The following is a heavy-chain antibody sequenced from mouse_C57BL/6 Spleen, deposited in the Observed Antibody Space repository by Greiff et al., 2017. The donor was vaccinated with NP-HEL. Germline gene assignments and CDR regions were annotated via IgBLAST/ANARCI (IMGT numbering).Heavy chain of an antibody. J-gene: IGHJ2*01. CDR3: AREIYGSRDFDY. CDR1: GYTFTSYW. D-gene: IGHD1-1*01. Sequence: VQLQQPGAELVKPGASVKMSCKASGYTFTSYWITWVKQRPGQGLEWIGDIYPGSGSTNYNEKFKSKATLTVDTSSSTAYMQLSSLTSEDSAVYYCAREIYGSRDFDYWGQGTTLTVSS. CDR2: IYPGSGST. V-gene: IGHV1-55*01.